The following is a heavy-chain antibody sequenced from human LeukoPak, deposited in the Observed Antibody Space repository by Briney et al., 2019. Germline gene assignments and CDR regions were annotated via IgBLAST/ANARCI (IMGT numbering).Heavy chain of an antibody. CDR1: GSTFSSYW. D-gene: IGHD3-3*01. J-gene: IGHJ4*02. CDR2: INSDGSST. Sequence: TGGSLRLSCAASGSTFSSYWMHWVRQAPGKGLVWVSRINSDGSSTSYADSVKGRFTISRDNAKNTLYLQMNSLRAEDTAVYYCASLTNYDFWSGTVDYWGQGTLVTVSS. CDR3: ASLTNYDFWSGTVDY. V-gene: IGHV3-74*01.